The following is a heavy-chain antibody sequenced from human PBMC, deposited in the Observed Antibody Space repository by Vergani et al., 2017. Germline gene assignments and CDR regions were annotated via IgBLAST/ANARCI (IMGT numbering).Heavy chain of an antibody. CDR1: GGSVSSGSYY. Sequence: QVQLQESGPGLVKPSETLSLTCTVSGGSVSSGSYYWSWIRQPPGKGLEWIGYIYYSGSTNYNPSLKSRVTISVDTSKKQFSLKLSSVTAADTAVYYCARDRGAAAAYFDYWGQGTLVTVSS. CDR2: IYYSGST. J-gene: IGHJ4*02. CDR3: ARDRGAAAAYFDY. V-gene: IGHV4-61*01. D-gene: IGHD6-13*01.